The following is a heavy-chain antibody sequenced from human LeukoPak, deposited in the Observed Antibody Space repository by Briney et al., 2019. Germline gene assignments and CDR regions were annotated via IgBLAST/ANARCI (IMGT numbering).Heavy chain of an antibody. CDR1: GYTFTGYY. CDR2: INPNSGGT. CDR3: ARRYNYYDSSGYYSNFDY. D-gene: IGHD3-22*01. Sequence: GASVKVSCKASGYTFTGYYMHWVRQAPGQGLEWMGRINPNSGGTNYAQKFQGRVTMTRDTSISTAYVELSRLRSDDTAVYYCARRYNYYDSSGYYSNFDYWGQGTLVTVSS. J-gene: IGHJ4*02. V-gene: IGHV1-2*06.